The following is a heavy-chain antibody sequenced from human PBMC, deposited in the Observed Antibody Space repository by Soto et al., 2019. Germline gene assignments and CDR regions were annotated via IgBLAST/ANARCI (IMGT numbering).Heavy chain of an antibody. CDR2: INPSGGST. Sequence: ASVKVSCKASGYTFTSYYMHWVRQAPGQGLEWMGIINPSGGSTSYAQKFQGRVTMTRDTSTSTAYMELSSPRSEDTAVYYCARDKVRNYYDSSGSSDFDPWGQGTLVTVSS. CDR1: GYTFTSYY. D-gene: IGHD3-22*01. J-gene: IGHJ5*02. V-gene: IGHV1-46*01. CDR3: ARDKVRNYYDSSGSSDFDP.